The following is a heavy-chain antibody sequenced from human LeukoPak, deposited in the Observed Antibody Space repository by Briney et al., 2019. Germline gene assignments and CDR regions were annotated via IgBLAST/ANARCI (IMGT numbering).Heavy chain of an antibody. J-gene: IGHJ4*02. Sequence: PSETLSLTCAVYGGSFSGYYWSWIRQPPGKGPEWIGEINHSGSTNYNPSLKSRVTISVDTSKNQFSLKLSSVTAADTAVYYCARVNWEDHTDYWGQGTLVTVSS. D-gene: IGHD7-27*01. CDR1: GGSFSGYY. CDR3: ARVNWEDHTDY. CDR2: INHSGST. V-gene: IGHV4-34*01.